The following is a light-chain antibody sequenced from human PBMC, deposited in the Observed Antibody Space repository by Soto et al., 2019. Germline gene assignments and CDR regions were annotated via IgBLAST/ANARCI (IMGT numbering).Light chain of an antibody. CDR3: PQYGSSPFT. V-gene: IGKV3-20*01. CDR1: QSVSSSY. CDR2: GAS. J-gene: IGKJ1*01. Sequence: EIVLTQSPGTLSLSPGERATLSCRASQSVSSSYLAWYQQKPGQAPRPLIYGASSRAIGIPDRFSGSWSGTDFTLTISRLEHEDLTVYYCPQYGSSPFTFGQGTKVEIK.